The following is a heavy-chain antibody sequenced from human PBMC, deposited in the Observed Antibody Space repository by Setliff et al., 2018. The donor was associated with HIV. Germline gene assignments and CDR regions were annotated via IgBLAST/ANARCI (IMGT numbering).Heavy chain of an antibody. CDR3: ARATEGAPRHWLAQYFFDS. J-gene: IGHJ4*02. D-gene: IGHD6-19*01. CDR2: INHNGNI. Sequence: PSETLSLTCAVYGGSLTAVEGASLSGYFWAWVRQSPTKRLEWIGDINHNGNINYNPALRSRATISLDTSKNQFSLSLTSVTDADMAVYYCARATEGAPRHWLAQYFFDSWGQGNQVTVSS. CDR1: GGSLTAVEGASLSGYF. V-gene: IGHV4-34*01.